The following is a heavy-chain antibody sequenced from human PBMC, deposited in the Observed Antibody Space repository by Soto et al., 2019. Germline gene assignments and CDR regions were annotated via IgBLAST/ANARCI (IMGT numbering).Heavy chain of an antibody. CDR2: IIPIFGTA. Sequence: ASVKVSCKASGGTFSSDAISWVRQAPGQGLEWMGGIIPIFGTANYAQKFQGRVTITADESTSTAYMELSSLRSEDTAVYYCARGGGNWNYYFDYWGQGTLVTVSS. V-gene: IGHV1-69*13. CDR3: ARGGGNWNYYFDY. CDR1: GGTFSSDA. D-gene: IGHD1-1*01. J-gene: IGHJ4*02.